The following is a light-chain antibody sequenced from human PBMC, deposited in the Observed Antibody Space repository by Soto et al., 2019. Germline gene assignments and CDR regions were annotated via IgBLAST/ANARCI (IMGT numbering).Light chain of an antibody. Sequence: EIVMTQSPATLSVSPGERATLSCRASQSVSSNLAWYQQAPGQAPRLLLYGASTRATGIPARFSGSGSATEFPLTISSLQSEDFAVYYCQQYNNWPLTFGGGTKVEIK. J-gene: IGKJ4*01. CDR2: GAS. CDR1: QSVSSN. CDR3: QQYNNWPLT. V-gene: IGKV3-15*01.